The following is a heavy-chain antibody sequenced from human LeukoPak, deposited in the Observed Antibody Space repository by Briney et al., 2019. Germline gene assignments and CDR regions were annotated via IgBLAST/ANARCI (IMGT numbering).Heavy chain of an antibody. CDR1: GYTFTSYD. J-gene: IGHJ3*02. D-gene: IGHD3-3*01. CDR3: ARDLAGVGAFDI. Sequence: ASVKVSCKASGYTFTSYDINWVRQATGQGLEWMGWMNPNSGNTGYAQKFQGRVTITRNTSINTAYMELSSLRSEDTAVYYCARDLAGVGAFDIWGQGTMVTVSS. CDR2: MNPNSGNT. V-gene: IGHV1-8*03.